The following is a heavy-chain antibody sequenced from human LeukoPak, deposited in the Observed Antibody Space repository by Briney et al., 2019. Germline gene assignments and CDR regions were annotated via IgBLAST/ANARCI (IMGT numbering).Heavy chain of an antibody. D-gene: IGHD1-14*01. CDR1: GGSFSGYY. CDR3: ARAIRTRLYYYYYYMDV. Sequence: PSETLSLTCAVYGGSFSGYYWSWIRQPPGKGLEWIGEINHSGSTNYNPSLKSRVTISVDTSKNQFSLKLSSVTAADTAVYYCARAIRTRLYYYYYYMDVWGKGTTVTVSS. V-gene: IGHV4-34*01. J-gene: IGHJ6*03. CDR2: INHSGST.